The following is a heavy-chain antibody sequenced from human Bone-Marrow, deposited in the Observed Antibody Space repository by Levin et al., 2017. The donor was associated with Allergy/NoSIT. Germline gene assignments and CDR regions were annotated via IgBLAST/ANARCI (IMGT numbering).Heavy chain of an antibody. J-gene: IGHJ4*02. CDR2: ISYDGSNK. CDR3: ARSRSGSPFRAFDY. D-gene: IGHD3-10*01. V-gene: IGHV3-30*04. Sequence: LSLTCAASGFTFSSYAMHWVRQAPGKGLEWVAVISYDGSNKYYADSVKGRFTISRDNSKNTLYLQMNSLRAEDTAVYYCARSRSGSPFRAFDYWGQGTLVTVSS. CDR1: GFTFSSYA.